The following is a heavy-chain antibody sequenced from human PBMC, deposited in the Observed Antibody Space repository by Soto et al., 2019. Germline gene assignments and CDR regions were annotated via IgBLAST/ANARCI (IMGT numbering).Heavy chain of an antibody. CDR1: GGSISSSSYY. D-gene: IGHD3-16*01. CDR3: ARQRAFGLPYYFDY. CDR2: IYYSGST. V-gene: IGHV4-39*01. J-gene: IGHJ4*02. Sequence: LSLTCTVSGGSISSSSYYWGWIRQPPGKGLEWIGSIYYSGSTYYNPSLKSRVTISVDTSKNQFSLKLSSVTAADTAVYYCARQRAFGLPYYFDYWGQGTLVTVSS.